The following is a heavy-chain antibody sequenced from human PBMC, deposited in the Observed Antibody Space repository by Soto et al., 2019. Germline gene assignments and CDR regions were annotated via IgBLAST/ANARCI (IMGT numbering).Heavy chain of an antibody. V-gene: IGHV1-24*01. CDR3: ATHRRGRCFEWLPEGSLGY. CDR1: GYTLTDLS. D-gene: IGHD3-3*01. J-gene: IGHJ4*02. CDR2: FDPEDGET. Sequence: QVQLVQSGAEVKKPGASVKVSCKVSGYTLTDLSMQWVRQAPGKGLEWMGGFDPEDGETIYAQKFQGRVTMTEDTATDPAYMEVSSLRSEDTAVYYSATHRRGRCFEWLPEGSLGYWGQGPLVTVSS.